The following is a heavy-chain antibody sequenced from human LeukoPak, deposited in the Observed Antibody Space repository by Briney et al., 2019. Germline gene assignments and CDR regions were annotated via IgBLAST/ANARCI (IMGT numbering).Heavy chain of an antibody. CDR2: IYYSGST. J-gene: IGHJ6*02. V-gene: IGHV4-59*08. Sequence: SETLSLTCTVSSGSISSYYWSWIRQPPGKGLEWIGYIYYSGSTNYNPSLKSRVTISVDTSKNQFSLKLSSVTAADTAVYYCASRPDYLDYYYGMDVWGQGTTVTVSS. CDR3: ASRPDYLDYYYGMDV. CDR1: SGSISSYY. D-gene: IGHD2/OR15-2a*01.